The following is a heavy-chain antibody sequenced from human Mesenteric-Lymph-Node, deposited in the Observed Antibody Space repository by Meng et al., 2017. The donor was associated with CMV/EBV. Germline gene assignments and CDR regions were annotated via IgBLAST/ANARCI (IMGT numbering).Heavy chain of an antibody. CDR3: AKRPVATHYWYYGVDV. CDR2: VRSRVFGGRT. J-gene: IGHJ6*02. CDR1: GFKFGDYA. Sequence: GESLKISCATSGFKFGDYAMSWVRQAPGKGLEWVGFVRSRVFGGRTKFAASVGGRFSISRDNSKKTVYLQMSSLRPDDTAVYYCAKRPVATHYWYYGVDVWGQGTTVTVSS. D-gene: IGHD2-15*01. V-gene: IGHV3-49*04.